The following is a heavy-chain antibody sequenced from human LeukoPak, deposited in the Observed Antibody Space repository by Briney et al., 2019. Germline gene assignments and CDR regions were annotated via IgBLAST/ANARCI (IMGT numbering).Heavy chain of an antibody. D-gene: IGHD3-22*01. CDR1: GFTFSSYA. J-gene: IGHJ4*02. Sequence: GGSLRLSCAASGFTFSSYAMSWVRQAPGKGLEWVAFIRYDGSNKYYADSVKGRFTISRDNSKNTLYLQMNSLRAEDTAVYYCAKDTYYYDSSGYAFDYWGQGTLVTVSS. V-gene: IGHV3-30*02. CDR2: IRYDGSNK. CDR3: AKDTYYYDSSGYAFDY.